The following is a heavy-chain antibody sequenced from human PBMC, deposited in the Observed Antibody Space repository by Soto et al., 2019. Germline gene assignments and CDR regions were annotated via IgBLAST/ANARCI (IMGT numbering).Heavy chain of an antibody. CDR2: VTPSADKT. V-gene: IGHV3-23*01. CDR3: AKEMTRDRGLYTIDS. Sequence: EVHLLESGGVLVQPGGSLRLSCAASGFTFGNYAMTWVRRAPGKGLEWVSSVTPSADKTYYVDSVKGRFIISRDNSKNTLYLQMNTLRPEDTAVYFCAKEMTRDRGLYTIDSWGQGTLVTVSS. J-gene: IGHJ4*02. D-gene: IGHD3-10*01. CDR1: GFTFGNYA.